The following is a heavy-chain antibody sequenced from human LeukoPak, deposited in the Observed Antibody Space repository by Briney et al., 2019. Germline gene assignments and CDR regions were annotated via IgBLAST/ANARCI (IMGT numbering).Heavy chain of an antibody. CDR2: ISWNSGSI. J-gene: IGHJ4*02. D-gene: IGHD2-2*01. CDR1: GFTFDDYA. V-gene: IGHV3-9*01. CDR3: AKDMDCSSTSCYFYGFDY. Sequence: GRSLRLSCAASGFTFDDYAMHWVRQAPGKGLEWVSGISWNSGSIGYADSVKGRFTISRDNAKNSLCLQMNSLRAEDTALYYCAKDMDCSSTSCYFYGFDYWGQGTLVTVSS.